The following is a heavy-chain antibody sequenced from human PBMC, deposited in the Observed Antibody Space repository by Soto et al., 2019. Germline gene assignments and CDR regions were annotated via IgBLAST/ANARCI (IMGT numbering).Heavy chain of an antibody. D-gene: IGHD2-21*02. V-gene: IGHV4-39*01. Sequence: QLQLQESGPGLVKPSETLSLTCTVSGGSISTSSYYWGWIRQPPGKGLEWIGSIYYSGSTYYNPALKSRVTISVDTSHNQFSLKLSSVTAADTAVYYCARRIVVVTAKSRPDWYFDLWGRGTLVTVSS. CDR1: GGSISTSSYY. CDR3: ARRIVVVTAKSRPDWYFDL. J-gene: IGHJ2*01. CDR2: IYYSGST.